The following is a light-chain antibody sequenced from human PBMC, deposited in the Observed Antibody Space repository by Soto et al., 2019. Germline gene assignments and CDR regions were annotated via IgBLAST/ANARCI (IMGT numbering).Light chain of an antibody. CDR2: DNN. J-gene: IGLJ1*01. Sequence: QSVLTQPPSVSAAPGQTVTISCSGSSSNIGNDYVSWYQQFPGTAPKLLVYDNNKRPSGIPDRFSASRSGTSATLGITGLQTGDEADYYCGAWDRGLSAYVFGTATKVTVL. CDR3: GAWDRGLSAYV. V-gene: IGLV1-51*01. CDR1: SSNIGNDY.